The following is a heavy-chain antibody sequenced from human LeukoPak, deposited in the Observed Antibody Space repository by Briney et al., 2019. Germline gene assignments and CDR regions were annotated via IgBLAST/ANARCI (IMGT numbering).Heavy chain of an antibody. CDR1: GGSISSYY. Sequence: SETLSLTCTVSGGSISSYYWSWVRQPPGKGLEWIGYIYYSGSTNYNPSLKSRVTISVDTSKNQFSLKLSSVTAADTAVYYCAREDSCSSTSCKLGSRGMDVWGQGTTVTVSS. V-gene: IGHV4-59*01. CDR3: AREDSCSSTSCKLGSRGMDV. D-gene: IGHD2-2*01. J-gene: IGHJ6*02. CDR2: IYYSGST.